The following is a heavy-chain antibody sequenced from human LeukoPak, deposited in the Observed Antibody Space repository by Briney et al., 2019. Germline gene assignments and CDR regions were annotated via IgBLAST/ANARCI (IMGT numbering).Heavy chain of an antibody. CDR1: GFTFRNYG. CDR3: ATARDSNSNRSLYMDV. D-gene: IGHD4-11*01. Sequence: GGSLRLSCAASGFTFRNYGMHWVRQVPGKGLEWVAVIWYDGSNKYYADFVKGRFTISRDNSKNTLYLQINSLRAEDTAVYYCATARDSNSNRSLYMDVWGKGTTVTVSS. J-gene: IGHJ6*03. V-gene: IGHV3-33*01. CDR2: IWYDGSNK.